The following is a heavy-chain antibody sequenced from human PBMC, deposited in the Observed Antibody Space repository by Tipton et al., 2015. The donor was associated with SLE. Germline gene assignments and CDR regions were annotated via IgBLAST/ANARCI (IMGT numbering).Heavy chain of an antibody. CDR1: GGSVSSGSYS. Sequence: TLSLTCTVSGGSVSSGSYSWGWIRQPPGKGLEWIGSIYHSGSTYYNPSLKSRVTISVDTSKNQFSLKLSSVTAADTAVYYCARGGHDGHSSGWDFDYWGQGTLVTVSS. CDR2: IYHSGST. CDR3: ARGGHDGHSSGWDFDY. V-gene: IGHV4-39*07. J-gene: IGHJ4*02. D-gene: IGHD6-19*01.